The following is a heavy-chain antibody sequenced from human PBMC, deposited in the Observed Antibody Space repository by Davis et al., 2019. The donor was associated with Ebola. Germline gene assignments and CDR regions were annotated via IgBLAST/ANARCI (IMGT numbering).Heavy chain of an antibody. Sequence: ASVKVSCKASGYTFTGYYMHWVRQAPGQGLEWMGWIDPNSGGTNYAQKFQGRVTMTRDTSISTAYMELSSLRSDDMAVYYCARGGLRPRGFINYWGQGTLVTVSS. CDR1: GYTFTGYY. J-gene: IGHJ4*02. D-gene: IGHD4-17*01. CDR3: ARGGLRPRGFINY. CDR2: IDPNSGGT. V-gene: IGHV1-2*02.